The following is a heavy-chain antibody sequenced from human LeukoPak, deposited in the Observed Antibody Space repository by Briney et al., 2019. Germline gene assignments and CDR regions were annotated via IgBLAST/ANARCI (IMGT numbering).Heavy chain of an antibody. CDR2: IKQDGSEK. CDR1: GFTFSSYW. J-gene: IGHJ4*02. D-gene: IGHD3-10*01. V-gene: IGHV3-7*01. Sequence: GGSLRLSCAASGFTFSSYWMSWVRQAPGKGLEWVANIKQDGSEKYYVDSVKGRFTISRDNAKNSLYLQMNSLRAEDTAVYYCARDGLLWFGELLSYWGQGTLVTVSS. CDR3: ARDGLLWFGELLSY.